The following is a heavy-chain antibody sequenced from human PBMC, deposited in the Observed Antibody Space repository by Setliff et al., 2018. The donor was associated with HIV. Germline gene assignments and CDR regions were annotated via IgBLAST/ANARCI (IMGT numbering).Heavy chain of an antibody. V-gene: IGHV1-3*01. CDR2: INAGNGNT. CDR1: GYTFTSYA. CDR3: ARSDVAAAVYYYGMDV. Sequence: ASVKVSCKASGYTFTSYAMHWVRQAPGQRLEWMGWINAGNGNTKYSQKFQGRVTITTDESTSTAYMELSSLRSEDTAVYYCARSDVAAAVYYYGMDVWGQGTTVTVSS. D-gene: IGHD6-13*01. J-gene: IGHJ6*02.